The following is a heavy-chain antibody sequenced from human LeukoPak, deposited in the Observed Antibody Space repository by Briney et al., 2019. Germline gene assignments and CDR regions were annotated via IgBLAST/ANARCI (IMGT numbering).Heavy chain of an antibody. CDR3: ASGAGYSSSWSTAEYFQH. J-gene: IGHJ1*01. CDR2: FDPEDGET. D-gene: IGHD6-13*01. CDR1: GYTLTELS. V-gene: IGHV1-24*01. Sequence: ASVKVSCKVSGYTLTELSMHWVRQAPGKGLEWMGGFDPEDGETIYAQKFQGRVTMTEDTSTDTAYMELSSLRSEDTAVYYCASGAGYSSSWSTAEYFQHWGQGTLVTVSS.